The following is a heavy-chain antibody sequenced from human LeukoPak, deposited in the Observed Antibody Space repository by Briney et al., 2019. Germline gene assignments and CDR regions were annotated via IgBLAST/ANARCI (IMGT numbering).Heavy chain of an antibody. J-gene: IGHJ3*02. V-gene: IGHV4-4*07. Sequence: SETLSLTCTVSGGSISSYYWSWVRQPAGKGLERIGRIYSSGSTNYNPSLNSRVTMSVDTPKNQFSLKLSSLTAADTAVYYCARTSPKNGAFDIWGQGTMVTVSS. D-gene: IGHD2-8*01. CDR3: ARTSPKNGAFDI. CDR2: IYSSGST. CDR1: GGSISSYY.